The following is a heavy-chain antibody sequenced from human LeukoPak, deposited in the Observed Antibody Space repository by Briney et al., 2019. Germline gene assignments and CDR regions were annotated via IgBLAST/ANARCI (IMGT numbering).Heavy chain of an antibody. V-gene: IGHV3-48*01. CDR1: GFTFSTYS. CDR3: AKSDQRLPDY. D-gene: IGHD2-2*01. CDR2: ISSISSII. Sequence: TGGSLRLSCAASGFTFSTYSMSWVRQAPGKGLEWVSYISSISSIIYYADSVKGRFTISRDNSKNTLYLQMNGLRAEDTAVYYCAKSDQRLPDYWGQGTLVTVSS. J-gene: IGHJ4*02.